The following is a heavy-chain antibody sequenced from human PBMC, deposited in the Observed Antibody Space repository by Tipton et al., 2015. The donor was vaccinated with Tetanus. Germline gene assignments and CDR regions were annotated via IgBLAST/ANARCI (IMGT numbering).Heavy chain of an antibody. Sequence: LSLTCAVYVGSFSGYYWSWIRQPPGKGLERIGEINHSGGTNYNPSLKSRVTISIDTSKNQFSLKLNSVTAADTAVYYCARAGQRSTSWHYWFDPWGQGTLVTVSS. CDR3: ARAGQRSTSWHYWFDP. J-gene: IGHJ5*02. CDR2: INHSGGT. CDR1: VGSFSGYY. D-gene: IGHD2-2*01. V-gene: IGHV4-34*01.